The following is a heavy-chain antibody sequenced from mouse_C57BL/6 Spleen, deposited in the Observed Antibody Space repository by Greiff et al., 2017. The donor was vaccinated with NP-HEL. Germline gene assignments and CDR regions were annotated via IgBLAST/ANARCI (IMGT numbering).Heavy chain of an antibody. Sequence: QVQLKESGAELARPGASVKMSCKASGYTFTSYTMHWVKQRPGPGLEWIGYINPSSGYTKYNQKFKDKATLTADKSSSTAYMQLSSLTSEDSAVYYCAHSSGYVDYWGQGTTLTVSS. CDR2: INPSSGYT. D-gene: IGHD3-2*02. V-gene: IGHV1-4*01. CDR3: AHSSGYVDY. CDR1: GYTFTSYT. J-gene: IGHJ2*01.